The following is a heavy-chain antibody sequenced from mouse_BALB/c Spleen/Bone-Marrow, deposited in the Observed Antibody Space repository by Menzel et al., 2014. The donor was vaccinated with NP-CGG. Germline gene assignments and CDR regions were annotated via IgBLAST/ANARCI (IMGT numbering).Heavy chain of an antibody. CDR2: INPDSSTI. CDR1: GFDFSRYW. D-gene: IGHD1-2*01. CDR3: ARMHYYGYVAY. Sequence: VQLKESGGGLVQPGGSLKLSCAASGFDFSRYWMSWVRQAPGEGLEWIGEINPDSSTINYTPSPKDKFIISRDNAKNTLYLQMSKVRSEDTALYYCARMHYYGYVAYWGQGTLVTVSA. V-gene: IGHV4-1*02. J-gene: IGHJ3*01.